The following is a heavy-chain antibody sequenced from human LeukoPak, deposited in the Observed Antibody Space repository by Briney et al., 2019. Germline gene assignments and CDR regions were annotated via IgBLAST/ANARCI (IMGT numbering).Heavy chain of an antibody. CDR3: ARGSSGYYRDDQTFDY. V-gene: IGHV3-7*01. D-gene: IGHD3-22*01. CDR1: GFTFSSYW. CDR2: IKQDGSEK. Sequence: GGSLRLSCVASGFTFSSYWMSWVRQAPGKGLEWVANIKQDGSEKYYVDSVKGRFTISRDNAKNSLYLQMNSLRAEDTAVYYCARGSSGYYRDDQTFDYWGQGTLVTVSS. J-gene: IGHJ4*02.